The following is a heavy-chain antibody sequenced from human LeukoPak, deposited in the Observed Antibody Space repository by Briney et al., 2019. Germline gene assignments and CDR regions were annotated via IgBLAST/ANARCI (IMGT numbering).Heavy chain of an antibody. D-gene: IGHD2-8*01. Sequence: SETLSLTCTVSGGSISSGGYYWSWIRQHPGKGLEWIGYIYYSGSTYYNPSPKSRVTISVDTSKNQFSLKLSSVTAADTAVYYCARGYCTNGVCYRDAFDIWGQGTMVTVSS. J-gene: IGHJ3*02. CDR1: GGSISSGGYY. CDR2: IYYSGST. V-gene: IGHV4-31*03. CDR3: ARGYCTNGVCYRDAFDI.